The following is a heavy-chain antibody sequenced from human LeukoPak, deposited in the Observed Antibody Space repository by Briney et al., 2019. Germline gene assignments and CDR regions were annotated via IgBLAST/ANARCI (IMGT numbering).Heavy chain of an antibody. CDR1: GFTFSSYW. V-gene: IGHV3-7*05. D-gene: IGHD4-23*01. CDR3: ARRAVVPSANYYYYGMDV. Sequence: GGSLRLSCAASGFTFSSYWMSWVRQAPGKGLEWVANINQDGSEKYYVDSVKGRFTIPRDNAKNSLYLQMNSLRAEDTAVYYCARRAVVPSANYYYYGMDVWGQGTTVTVSS. CDR2: INQDGSEK. J-gene: IGHJ6*02.